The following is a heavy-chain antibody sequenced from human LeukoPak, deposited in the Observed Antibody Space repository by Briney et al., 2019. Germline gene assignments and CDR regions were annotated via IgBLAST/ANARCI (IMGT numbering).Heavy chain of an antibody. D-gene: IGHD6-13*01. V-gene: IGHV3-23*01. CDR3: AKARGVSGFDY. Sequence: GGSLRLSCAAPGFTFSSYAMSWVRQAPGKGLEWVSAISGSGGSTYYADSVKGRFTISRDNSKNTLYLQTNSLRAEDTAVYYCAKARGVSGFDYWGQGTLVTVSS. CDR1: GFTFSSYA. J-gene: IGHJ4*02. CDR2: ISGSGGST.